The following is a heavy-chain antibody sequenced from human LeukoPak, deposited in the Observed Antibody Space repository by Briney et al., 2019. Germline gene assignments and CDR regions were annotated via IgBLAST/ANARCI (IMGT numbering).Heavy chain of an antibody. CDR3: AKDTWPIIRGLITVQKSFDY. CDR2: ISGSGDIR. D-gene: IGHD3-10*01. V-gene: IGHV3-23*01. J-gene: IGHJ4*02. Sequence: GGSLRLSCVASGFTFSTYAMSWVRQAPGKGLEWVSGISGSGDIRFYADSVKGRFTISRDNSNNTVYLQMSSLRAEDTAVYYCAKDTWPIIRGLITVQKSFDYWGQGTLVAVSS. CDR1: GFTFSTYA.